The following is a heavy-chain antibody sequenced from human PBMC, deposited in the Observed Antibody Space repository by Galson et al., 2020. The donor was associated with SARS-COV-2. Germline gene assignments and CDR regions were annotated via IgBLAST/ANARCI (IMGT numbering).Heavy chain of an antibody. CDR1: GFTFSSYA. CDR2: ISYDGSNK. D-gene: IGHD5-12*01. CDR3: ARGGDGYNRVYYYYGMDV. J-gene: IGHJ6*02. V-gene: IGHV3-30*04. Sequence: SLKISCAASGFTFSSYAMHWVRQAPGKGLEWVAVISYDGSNKYYADSVKGRFTISRDNSKNTLYLQMNSLRAEDTAVYYCARGGDGYNRVYYYYGMDVWGQGTTVTVSS.